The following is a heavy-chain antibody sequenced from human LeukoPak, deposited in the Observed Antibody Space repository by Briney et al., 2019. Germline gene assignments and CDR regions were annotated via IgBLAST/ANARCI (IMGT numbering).Heavy chain of an antibody. D-gene: IGHD3-10*01. CDR3: ARLQRITMAGPDYWYFDL. Sequence: KPSETLSLACTVSGGSISSDYWRWIRQPPGKGLEWIAYIYSSGSTNYNPSLKSRVTISVDTSKNQFSLKMNSVTAADTAVYYCARLQRITMAGPDYWYFDLWGRGTLVTVSS. J-gene: IGHJ2*01. CDR1: GGSISSDY. CDR2: IYSSGST. V-gene: IGHV4-59*01.